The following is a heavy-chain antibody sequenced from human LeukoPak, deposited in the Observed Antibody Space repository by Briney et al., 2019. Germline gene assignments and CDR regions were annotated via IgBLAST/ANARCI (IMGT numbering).Heavy chain of an antibody. CDR2: IRHDGNAK. CDR1: GSAFSDFW. J-gene: IGHJ4*02. V-gene: IGHV3-7*01. Sequence: GGSLRLSCAASGSAFSDFWMSWVRQAPGKGLEWVANIRHDGNAKNYVPSVRGRFTISRDNAKNSLYLQMNSLTVEDTAVYYCATSHDSAGNDWGQGTLVTVSS. D-gene: IGHD2-15*01. CDR3: ATSHDSAGND.